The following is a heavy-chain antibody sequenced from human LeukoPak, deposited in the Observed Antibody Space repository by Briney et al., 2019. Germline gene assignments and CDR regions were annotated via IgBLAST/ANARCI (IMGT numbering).Heavy chain of an antibody. CDR3: ARAHRMAVAGNYFDY. Sequence: GASVKVSCKASGGTFSSYAISWVRQAPGQGLEWMGGIIPIFGTANYAQKFQGRVTITTDESTSTAYMELSSLRSEDTAVYYCARAHRMAVAGNYFDYWGQGTLVTVSS. CDR2: IIPIFGTA. D-gene: IGHD6-19*01. CDR1: GGTFSSYA. V-gene: IGHV1-69*05. J-gene: IGHJ4*02.